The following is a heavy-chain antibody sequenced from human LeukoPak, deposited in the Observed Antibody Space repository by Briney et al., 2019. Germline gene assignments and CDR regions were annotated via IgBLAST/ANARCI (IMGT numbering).Heavy chain of an antibody. J-gene: IGHJ4*02. V-gene: IGHV1-24*01. Sequence: ASVKVSCKVSGYTLTELSMHWVRQAPGKGLEWVGGFDPEDGETIYAQKFQGRVTMTEDTSTDTAYMELSSLRSEDTAVYYCATDRRRTTVTTFYYWGQGTLVTVSS. CDR2: FDPEDGET. CDR1: GYTLTELS. D-gene: IGHD4-17*01. CDR3: ATDRRRTTVTTFYY.